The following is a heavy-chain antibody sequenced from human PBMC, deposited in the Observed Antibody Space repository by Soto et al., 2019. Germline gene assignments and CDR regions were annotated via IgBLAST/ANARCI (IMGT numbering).Heavy chain of an antibody. D-gene: IGHD1-26*01. Sequence: ASVKVSCKASGYTFTGYYMHWVRQALGQGLEWMGWINPNSGGTNYAQKFQGWVTMTRDTSISTAYMELSRLRSDDTAVYYCARAPLIYRGDYYYGMDVWGQGTTVTVSS. CDR3: ARAPLIYRGDYYYGMDV. CDR1: GYTFTGYY. V-gene: IGHV1-2*04. CDR2: INPNSGGT. J-gene: IGHJ6*02.